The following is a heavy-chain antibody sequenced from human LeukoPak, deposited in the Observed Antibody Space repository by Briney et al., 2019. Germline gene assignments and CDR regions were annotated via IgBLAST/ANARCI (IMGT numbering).Heavy chain of an antibody. D-gene: IGHD2-2*01. CDR1: GGSFSGYY. CDR3: AGNIVVVPAAKSCFDP. V-gene: IGHV4-34*01. Sequence: SETLFLTCAVYGGSFSGYYWSWIRQPPGKGLEWIGEINHSGSTNYNPSLKSRVTISVDTSKNQFSLKLSSVTAADTAAYYFAGNIVVVPAAKSCFDPWGQGNLVTVSS. J-gene: IGHJ5*02. CDR2: INHSGST.